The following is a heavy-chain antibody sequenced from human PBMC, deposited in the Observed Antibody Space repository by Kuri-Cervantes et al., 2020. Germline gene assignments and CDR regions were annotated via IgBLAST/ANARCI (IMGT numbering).Heavy chain of an antibody. CDR3: ARLCRRSSRGWFDP. D-gene: IGHD6-19*01. Sequence: GETLKISCKGSGYRFTSYWIGWVRQMPGKGLEWMGIIYPGDSDTRYSPSFQGQVTISANKSISTAYLQWSSLKASDTAMYYCARLCRRSSRGWFDPWGQGTLVTVSS. V-gene: IGHV5-51*01. J-gene: IGHJ5*02. CDR2: IYPGDSDT. CDR1: GYRFTSYW.